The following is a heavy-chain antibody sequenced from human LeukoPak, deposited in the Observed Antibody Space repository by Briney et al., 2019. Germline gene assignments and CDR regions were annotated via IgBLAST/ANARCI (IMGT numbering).Heavy chain of an antibody. D-gene: IGHD6-13*01. V-gene: IGHV1-69*06. CDR2: IIPIFGTA. J-gene: IGHJ4*02. Sequence: GASVKVSCKASGGTFSSYAISWVRQAPGQGLEWMGGIIPIFGTANYAQKFQGRVTITADKSTSTAYMELSSLRSEDTAVYYCASPSSSWYYFDYWGQGTLVTVSS. CDR1: GGTFSSYA. CDR3: ASPSSSWYYFDY.